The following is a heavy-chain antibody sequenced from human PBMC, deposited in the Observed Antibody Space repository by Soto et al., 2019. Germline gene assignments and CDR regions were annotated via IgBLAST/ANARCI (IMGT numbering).Heavy chain of an antibody. CDR3: ARVRIAAAGPYFDY. Sequence: SETLSLTCTVSGFSVSSGSYYWSWIRQPPGKGLEWIGYRYYSGSTNYNPSVKSRVTIAVDTSKNQFSLKLSSVTAADTAVYYCARVRIAAAGPYFDYWGQGTLVTVSS. V-gene: IGHV4-61*01. D-gene: IGHD6-13*01. CDR2: RYYSGST. CDR1: GFSVSSGSYY. J-gene: IGHJ4*02.